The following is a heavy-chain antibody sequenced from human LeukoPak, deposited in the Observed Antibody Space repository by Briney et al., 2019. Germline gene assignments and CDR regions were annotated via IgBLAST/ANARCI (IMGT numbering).Heavy chain of an antibody. J-gene: IGHJ3*02. CDR1: GFTVSGNY. Sequence: GGSLRLSCAASGFTVSGNYMSWVRQVPGKGLEWVSVIYSGGSTYYADSVKGRFTISRDNSKNTLYLQMNSLRAEDTAVYYCARDPWTDGDYVKAFDIWGQGTMVTVSS. D-gene: IGHD4-17*01. V-gene: IGHV3-53*01. CDR3: ARDPWTDGDYVKAFDI. CDR2: IYSGGST.